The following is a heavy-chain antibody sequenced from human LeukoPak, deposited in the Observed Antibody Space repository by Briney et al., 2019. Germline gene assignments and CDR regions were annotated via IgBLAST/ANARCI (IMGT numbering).Heavy chain of an antibody. D-gene: IGHD5-24*01. CDR1: GFTFGDYA. Sequence: GGSLRLSCTASGFTFGDYAMSGVRQAPGKGREWVGFIRSKAYGGTTEYAASVKGRFTISREDSKRIAYLQMNSLKTEDTAVYYCTRVRDGYNNAFDIWGQGTMVTVSS. CDR3: TRVRDGYNNAFDI. J-gene: IGHJ3*02. CDR2: IRSKAYGGTT. V-gene: IGHV3-49*04.